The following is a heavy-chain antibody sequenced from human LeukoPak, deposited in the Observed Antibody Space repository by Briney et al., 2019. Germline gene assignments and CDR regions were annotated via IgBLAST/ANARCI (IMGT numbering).Heavy chain of an antibody. CDR2: ISSSSSYI. CDR1: GFTFSSYS. D-gene: IGHD5-18*01. CDR3: ASSPEDTAMVLDY. Sequence: GGSLRLSCAASGFTFSSYSMNWVRQAPGKGLEWVSSISSSSSYIYYADSVKGRFTISRDNAKNSLYLQMNSLRAEDTALYYCASSPEDTAMVLDYWGQGTLVTVSS. V-gene: IGHV3-21*04. J-gene: IGHJ4*02.